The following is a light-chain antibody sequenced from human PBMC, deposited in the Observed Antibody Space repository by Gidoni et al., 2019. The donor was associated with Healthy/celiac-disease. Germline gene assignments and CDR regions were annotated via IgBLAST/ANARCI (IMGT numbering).Light chain of an antibody. V-gene: IGKV3-15*01. CDR2: GAS. Sequence: EIVMTQSPATLSVSPGERATLSCRASQSVSSNLAWYQQKPGQAPRLLIYGASTRATGIQARVSGSGSGTEFTLTISSLQSEDFAVYYCQQYNNWPPNTFGQXTKLEIK. CDR1: QSVSSN. CDR3: QQYNNWPPNT. J-gene: IGKJ2*01.